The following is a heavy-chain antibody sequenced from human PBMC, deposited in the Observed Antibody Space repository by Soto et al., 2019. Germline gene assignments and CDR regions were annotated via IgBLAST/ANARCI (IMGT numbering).Heavy chain of an antibody. V-gene: IGHV4-4*07. CDR3: ARDGGGQLVVPYISPLYYYYGMDV. CDR1: GGSMSSYC. J-gene: IGHJ6*02. D-gene: IGHD6-6*01. Sequence: PXETLSLSCTVSGGSMSSYCWSWIRQPAGKGLGWIGRIYTSGSTNYNPSLKSRVTMSVDTSKNQFSLKLSSVTAADTAVYYCARDGGGQLVVPYISPLYYYYGMDVWGQGTTVTVSS. CDR2: IYTSGST.